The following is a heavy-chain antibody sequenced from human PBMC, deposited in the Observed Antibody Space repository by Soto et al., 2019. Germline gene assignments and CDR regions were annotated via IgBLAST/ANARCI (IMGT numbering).Heavy chain of an antibody. CDR1: GGSFSGYY. Sequence: QVQLQQWGAGLLKPSETLSLTCAVYGGSFSGYYWSWIRQPPGKGLEWIGEINHSGSTNYNPSLKRRVNISVDTSKNQFSLKLSSGTAADTAVYYCASFGYCSGGSCYSDGAFDIWGQGTMVTVSS. CDR3: ASFGYCSGGSCYSDGAFDI. J-gene: IGHJ3*02. V-gene: IGHV4-34*01. D-gene: IGHD2-15*01. CDR2: INHSGST.